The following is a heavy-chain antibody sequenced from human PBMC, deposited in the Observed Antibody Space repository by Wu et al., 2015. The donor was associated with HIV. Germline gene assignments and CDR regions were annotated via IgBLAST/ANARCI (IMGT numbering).Heavy chain of an antibody. Sequence: QVQLVQSGAEVKRPGASVKVSCKASGYTFISYGINWVRQAPGQGLEWMGWISAYNGNTNYAQKLQGRVTMTTDTSTSTAYMDLRSLRSDDTAVYYCARDRHYDILTGYVRVVLSIWGQGTTVTVSS. D-gene: IGHD3-9*01. CDR2: ISAYNGNT. CDR1: GYTFISYG. V-gene: IGHV1-18*01. CDR3: ARDRHYDILTGYVRVVLSI. J-gene: IGHJ3*02.